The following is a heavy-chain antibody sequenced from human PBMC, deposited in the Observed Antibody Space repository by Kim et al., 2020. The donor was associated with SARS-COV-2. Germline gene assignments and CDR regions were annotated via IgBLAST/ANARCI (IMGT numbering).Heavy chain of an antibody. V-gene: IGHV3-13*01. D-gene: IGHD1-20*01. Sequence: GSVKGRFTISRENAKNSLYLQMNSLRAGDTAVYYCAREGTYNWNYAGMDVWGQGTTVTVSS. J-gene: IGHJ6*02. CDR3: AREGTYNWNYAGMDV.